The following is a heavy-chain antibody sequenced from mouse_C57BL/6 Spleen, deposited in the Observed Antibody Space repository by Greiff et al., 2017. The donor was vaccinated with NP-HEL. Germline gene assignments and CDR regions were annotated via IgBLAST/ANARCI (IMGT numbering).Heavy chain of an antibody. Sequence: QVQLQQSGPGLVQPSQSLSITCTVSGFSLTSYGVHWVRQSPGKGLEWLGVIWSGGSTDYNAAFISRLSISKDNSKSQVFFKMNSLQADDTAIYYCARGWDEAWFAYWGQGTLVTVSA. CDR1: GFSLTSYG. V-gene: IGHV2-2*01. J-gene: IGHJ3*01. CDR3: ARGWDEAWFAY. CDR2: IWSGGST. D-gene: IGHD4-1*01.